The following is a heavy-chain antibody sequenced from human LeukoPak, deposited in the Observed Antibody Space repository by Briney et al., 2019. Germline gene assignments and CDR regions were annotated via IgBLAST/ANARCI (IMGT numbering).Heavy chain of an antibody. V-gene: IGHV3-7*01. D-gene: IGHD2-15*01. Sequence: PGGSLRLSCAVSGFTFSSYWMTWVRQAPGKGLEWVANIKQDGSEKYYVDSVQGRFTISRDNAKNSLYLQMNSLRAEDTAVYYCARGLVVEGYYFDYWGQGTLVAVSS. J-gene: IGHJ4*02. CDR2: IKQDGSEK. CDR3: ARGLVVEGYYFDY. CDR1: GFTFSSYW.